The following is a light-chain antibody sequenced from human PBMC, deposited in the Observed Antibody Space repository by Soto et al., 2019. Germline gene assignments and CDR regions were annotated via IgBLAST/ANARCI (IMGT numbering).Light chain of an antibody. Sequence: AIRMSQSPSSLSASTGDRVTITCRASQGISSYLAWYQQRPGKAPKLLIYTASTLQSGVPSRFSGSGSETDFTLTISSXQSXXXXXXXXXQYYSYPLTFGGGTEVEIK. CDR2: TAS. CDR3: XQYYSYPLT. CDR1: QGISSY. V-gene: IGKV1-8*01. J-gene: IGKJ4*01.